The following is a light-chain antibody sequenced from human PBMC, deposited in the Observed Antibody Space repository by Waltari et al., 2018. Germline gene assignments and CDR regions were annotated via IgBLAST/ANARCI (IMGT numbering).Light chain of an antibody. CDR1: CSNIGTNY. J-gene: IGLJ2*01. CDR3: AAWDDRLRGPL. CDR2: RDN. V-gene: IGLV1-47*01. Sequence: QSVLTQPPSASGTPGQRVTIPCSGSCSNIGTNYPYWYQQLPGMAPRLLIYRDNQRPPGVPDRFSGSQSGTSASLAISGLRSEDEADYYCAAWDDRLRGPLFGGGTKLTVL.